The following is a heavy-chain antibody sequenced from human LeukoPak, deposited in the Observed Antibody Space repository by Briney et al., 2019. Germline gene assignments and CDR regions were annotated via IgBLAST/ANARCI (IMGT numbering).Heavy chain of an antibody. CDR1: GFTFSDYY. D-gene: IGHD2-2*01. J-gene: IGHJ4*02. CDR3: ASVVGYCSSTSCYSYFV. V-gene: IGHV3-11*04. CDR2: ITGSGDIQ. Sequence: GGSLRLSCAASGFTFSDYYMSWIRQAPGKGLEWVSYITGSGDIQSYEDSVKGRFTISRDNAKNSLYLQMNSLRAEDTAVYYCASVVGYCSSTSCYSYFVWGQGTLVTVSS.